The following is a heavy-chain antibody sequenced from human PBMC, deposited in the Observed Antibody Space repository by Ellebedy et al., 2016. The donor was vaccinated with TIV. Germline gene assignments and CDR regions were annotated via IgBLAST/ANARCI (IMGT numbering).Heavy chain of an antibody. CDR2: IYTSGST. Sequence: MPSETLSLTCTVSGGSISSYYGSWIRQPAGKGLEWIGRIYTSGSTNYNPSLKSRVTMSVDTSKNQFSLKLSSVTAADTAVYYCAYIAVAGPFDYWGQGTLVTVSS. CDR1: GGSISSYY. J-gene: IGHJ4*02. V-gene: IGHV4-4*07. D-gene: IGHD6-19*01. CDR3: AYIAVAGPFDY.